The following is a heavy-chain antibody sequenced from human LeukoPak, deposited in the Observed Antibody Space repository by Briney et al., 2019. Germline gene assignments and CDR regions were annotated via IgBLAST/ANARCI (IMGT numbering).Heavy chain of an antibody. Sequence: PSVTLSLTCTASGGTISSYPWSWIRQPPGKGLEWIGYIYTSGNTNYNPSPKSRVTISVDTSKNQLSPKLSSVTAADTAVYYCAKEAGDGTWGQGTMVTVSS. CDR3: AKEAGDGT. CDR2: IYTSGNT. J-gene: IGHJ3*01. CDR1: GGTISSYP. V-gene: IGHV4-4*09.